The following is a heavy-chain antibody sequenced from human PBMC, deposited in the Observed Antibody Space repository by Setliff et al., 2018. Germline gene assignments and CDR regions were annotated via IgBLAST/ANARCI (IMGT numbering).Heavy chain of an antibody. CDR3: ARGLHDTSDDHYVGAFDM. CDR1: GGSISPYY. CDR2: IYHSGYT. Sequence: SETLSLTCTVSGGSISPYYWSWIRQPPGKGLEWIGYIYHSGYTGYNPSLKSRVTLSVDTSKNKLSLRLTSVTAADTALYYCARGLHDTSDDHYVGAFDMWGLGTKVTVSS. D-gene: IGHD3-22*01. J-gene: IGHJ3*02. V-gene: IGHV4-59*01.